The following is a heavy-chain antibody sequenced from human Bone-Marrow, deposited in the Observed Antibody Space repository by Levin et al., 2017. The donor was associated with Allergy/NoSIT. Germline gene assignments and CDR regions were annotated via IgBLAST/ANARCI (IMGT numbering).Heavy chain of an antibody. Sequence: SETLSLTCSVSGDFISNHYWNWIRQPAGKGLEWIGRIYDGGKPTYNLALKSRVTMSIDTSKSQYSLKLTSVSAADPAVYYCARAHSDPQTKKWSMLGDWGRGILVTVSS. CDR1: GDFISNHY. CDR3: ARAHSDPQTKKWSMLGD. CDR2: IYDGGKP. D-gene: IGHD2-15*01. V-gene: IGHV4-4*07. J-gene: IGHJ4*02.